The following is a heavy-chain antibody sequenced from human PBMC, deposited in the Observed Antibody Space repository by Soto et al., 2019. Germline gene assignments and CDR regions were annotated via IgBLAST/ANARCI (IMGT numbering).Heavy chain of an antibody. CDR2: ISGSGGST. Sequence: PSETLSLTCAVSGGSVSSSNWWSWVRQAPGKGLEWVSAISGSGGSTYYADSVKGRFTISRDNSKNTLYLQMNSLRAEDTAVYYCAKGHWFDAFHIWGQGTMVTVSS. CDR3: AKGHWFDAFHI. D-gene: IGHD3-9*01. V-gene: IGHV3-23*01. CDR1: GGSVSSSN. J-gene: IGHJ3*02.